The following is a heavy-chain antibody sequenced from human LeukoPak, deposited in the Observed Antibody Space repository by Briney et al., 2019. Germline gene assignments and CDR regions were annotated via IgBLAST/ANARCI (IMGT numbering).Heavy chain of an antibody. CDR1: GFTFSSYG. D-gene: IGHD3-3*01. V-gene: IGHV3-30*18. CDR2: ISYDGSNK. Sequence: PGGSLRLSCAASGFTFSSYGMHWVREAPGKGLEWVAVISYDGSNKYYADSVKGRFTISRDNSKNTLYLQMNSLRAEDTAVYCCAKDGDFWSGFAPGFDPWGQGTLVTVSS. J-gene: IGHJ5*02. CDR3: AKDGDFWSGFAPGFDP.